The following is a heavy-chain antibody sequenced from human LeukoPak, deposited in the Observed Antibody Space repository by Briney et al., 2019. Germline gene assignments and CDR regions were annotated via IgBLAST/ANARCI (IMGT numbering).Heavy chain of an antibody. D-gene: IGHD4-17*01. CDR1: GFTVSSNY. CDR2: IHTSGDT. J-gene: IGHJ5*02. CDR3: IVFGDSNH. Sequence: GGSLRLSCAASGFTVSSNYVSWVRQAPGKGLEWVSAIHTSGDTCYADSVKGRFTISRDTSKNTLYLQINSLRVEDTAVYYCIVFGDSNHWGQGTLVTVSS. V-gene: IGHV3-53*01.